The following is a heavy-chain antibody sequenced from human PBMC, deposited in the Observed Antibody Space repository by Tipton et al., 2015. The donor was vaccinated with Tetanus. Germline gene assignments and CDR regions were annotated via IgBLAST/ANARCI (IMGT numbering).Heavy chain of an antibody. CDR2: IIPAFTTV. CDR3: ARGHSPLHNWNFGYFDF. V-gene: IGHV1-69*18. CDR1: GGGFSKFA. Sequence: QVQLVQSGAEVKKPGSSVKVSCKASGGGFSKFAISWVRQAPGQGLELMGTIIPAFTTVTYEQKFRGRVTITADGSTSTAYMELSSLTSDDTAVYFCARGHSPLHNWNFGYFDFWGQGTLVTVSS. D-gene: IGHD1-7*01. J-gene: IGHJ4*02.